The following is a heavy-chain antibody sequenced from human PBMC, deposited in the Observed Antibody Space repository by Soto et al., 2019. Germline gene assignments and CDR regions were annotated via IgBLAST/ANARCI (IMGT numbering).Heavy chain of an antibody. D-gene: IGHD2-8*02. J-gene: IGHJ4*02. CDR3: ARVHLVEKVIDY. V-gene: IGHV4-59*01. CDR1: DDSISRYN. CDR2: VFYRGGT. Sequence: SETLSLTCSVSDDSISRYNWSRIRQPQGKGLQLIDYVFYRGGTAYNPSLKSRVTISLDMSKKQFSLNLNSVTAADTAPYFCARVHLVEKVIDYWGQGTLVTVAS.